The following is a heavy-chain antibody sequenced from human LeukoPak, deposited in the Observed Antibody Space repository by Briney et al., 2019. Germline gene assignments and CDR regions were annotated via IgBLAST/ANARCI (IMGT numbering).Heavy chain of an antibody. CDR2: INHSGST. D-gene: IGHD2-21*02. V-gene: IGHV4-34*01. J-gene: IGHJ5*02. CDR3: ARAYCGGDCYFWFDP. CDR1: GGSISPYY. Sequence: SETLSLTCTVSGGSISPYYWSWIRQPPGKGLEWIGEINHSGSTNYNPSLKSRVTISVDTSKNQFSLKLSSVTAADTAVYYCARAYCGGDCYFWFDPWGQGTLVTVSS.